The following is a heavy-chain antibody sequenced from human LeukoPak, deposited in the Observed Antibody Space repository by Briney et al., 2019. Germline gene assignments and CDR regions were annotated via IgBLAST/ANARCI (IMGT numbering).Heavy chain of an antibody. CDR2: INPSGGST. J-gene: IGHJ6*03. Sequence: ASVKVSCKASGYTFTSYYMHWVRQAPGQGLEWMGIINPSGGSTSYAQKFQGRVTMTRDMSTSTVYMELSSLRSEDTAVHYCARDFSSGWLNYYYYYMDVWGKGTTVTVSS. D-gene: IGHD6-19*01. CDR3: ARDFSSGWLNYYYYYMDV. CDR1: GYTFTSYY. V-gene: IGHV1-46*01.